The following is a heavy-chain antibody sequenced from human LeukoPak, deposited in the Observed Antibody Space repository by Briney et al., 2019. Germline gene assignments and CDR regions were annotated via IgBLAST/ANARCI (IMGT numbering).Heavy chain of an antibody. CDR1: GFTFGSYV. CDR2: ISGSGDST. CDR3: AKVLFIQPCGFYP. Sequence: GGSLRLSCAASGFTFGSYVMTWVRQAPGKGLEWVSSISGSGDSTNYTDSVKGRFTISRDNSKNTLYLQMNSLRAEDTAIYYCAKVLFIQPCGFYPWGQGTLVTVSS. J-gene: IGHJ5*02. D-gene: IGHD5-18*01. V-gene: IGHV3-23*01.